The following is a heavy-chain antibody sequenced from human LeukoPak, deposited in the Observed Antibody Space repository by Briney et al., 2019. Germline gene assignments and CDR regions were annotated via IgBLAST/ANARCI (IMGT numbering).Heavy chain of an antibody. Sequence: GGSLRLSCAASGFTVSNAWISWVRQAPGKGLEWVGRIKSKTDGGTTDYAAPVKGRFTISRDDSKNTLYLQMNSLKTEDTAVYYCTTADPLLWFGDAIAYWGQGTLVTVSS. D-gene: IGHD3-10*01. CDR2: IKSKTDGGTT. CDR1: GFTVSNAW. V-gene: IGHV3-15*01. CDR3: TTADPLLWFGDAIAY. J-gene: IGHJ4*02.